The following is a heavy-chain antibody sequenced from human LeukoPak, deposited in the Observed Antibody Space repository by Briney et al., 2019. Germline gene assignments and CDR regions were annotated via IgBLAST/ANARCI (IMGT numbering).Heavy chain of an antibody. CDR3: ARGGPPGMGYDFWSGYYKVDAFDI. J-gene: IGHJ3*02. CDR2: ISSSGSTI. D-gene: IGHD3-3*01. CDR1: GFTFSDYY. V-gene: IGHV3-11*01. Sequence: GGSLRLSCAASGFTFSDYYMSWIRQAQGKGLEWVSYISSSGSTIYYADSVKGRFTISRDNAKNSLYLQMNSLRAEDTAVYYCARGGPPGMGYDFWSGYYKVDAFDIWGQGTMVTVSS.